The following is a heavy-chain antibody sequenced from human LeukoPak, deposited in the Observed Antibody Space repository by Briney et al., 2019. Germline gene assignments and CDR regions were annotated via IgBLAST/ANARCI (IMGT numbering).Heavy chain of an antibody. J-gene: IGHJ6*02. D-gene: IGHD2-15*01. Sequence: GASVKVSCKASGGTFSSYAISWVRQAPGQGLEWMGGIIPIFGTANYAQKFQGRVTITTDESTSTAYMELSSLRSEDTAVYYCAGKDQKKDIVVVVAATTDYGMDVWGQGTTVTVSS. CDR2: IIPIFGTA. V-gene: IGHV1-69*05. CDR1: GGTFSSYA. CDR3: AGKDQKKDIVVVVAATTDYGMDV.